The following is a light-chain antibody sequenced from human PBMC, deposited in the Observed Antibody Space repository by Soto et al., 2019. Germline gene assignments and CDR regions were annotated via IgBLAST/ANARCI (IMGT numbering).Light chain of an antibody. Sequence: EIVMTQSPATLSVSPGERATLSCRASQSISNKVGWYQQKPGQAPRLLIYGASTRATGVPPRFSGSGSGTEFTLTISSLQSEDFAVYYCQQYNIWSSITFSQGTRLEIK. V-gene: IGKV3-15*01. CDR1: QSISNK. J-gene: IGKJ5*01. CDR2: GAS. CDR3: QQYNIWSSIT.